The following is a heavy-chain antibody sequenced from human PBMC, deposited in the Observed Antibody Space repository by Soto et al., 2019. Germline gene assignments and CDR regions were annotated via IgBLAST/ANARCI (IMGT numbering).Heavy chain of an antibody. V-gene: IGHV3-21*06. Sequence: GGSLRLSCAASGFTFGSYWMDWVRQAPGKGRGCVSSISSTTNYIYYLDSMKGRFTISKDNAKNLLYLEMNSLRAEXTAVYYCERESDDLNSNFEYLDQGTLLNVSS. J-gene: IGHJ4*02. D-gene: IGHD1-1*01. CDR3: ERESDDLNSNFEY. CDR2: ISSTTNYI. CDR1: GFTFGSYW.